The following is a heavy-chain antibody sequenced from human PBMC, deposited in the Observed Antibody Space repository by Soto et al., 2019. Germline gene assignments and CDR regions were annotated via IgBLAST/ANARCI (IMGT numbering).Heavy chain of an antibody. CDR2: ISANSNEM. D-gene: IGHD1-1*01. V-gene: IGHV3-23*01. Sequence: QAPGKGLEWVSGISANSNEMNYADSVKGRVTISRDNSKNTLYLQMDSLGADDTALYYCATYVQRGTTFDYWGQGALVTVSS. CDR3: ATYVQRGTTFDY. J-gene: IGHJ4*02.